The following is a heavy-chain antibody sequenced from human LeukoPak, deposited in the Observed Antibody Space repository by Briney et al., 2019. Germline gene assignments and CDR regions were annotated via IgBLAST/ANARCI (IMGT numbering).Heavy chain of an antibody. D-gene: IGHD6-13*01. CDR1: GYTFTGYY. CDR3: AVPSIAAAGRIYYYYYMDV. V-gene: IGHV1-2*02. CDR2: INPNSGGT. Sequence: ASVKVSCKASGYTFTGYYMHWVRQAPGQGLEWMGWINPNSGGTNYAQKFQGRVTMTRDTSIGTAYMELSRLRSDDTAVYYCAVPSIAAAGRIYYYYYMDVWGKGTTVTVSS. J-gene: IGHJ6*03.